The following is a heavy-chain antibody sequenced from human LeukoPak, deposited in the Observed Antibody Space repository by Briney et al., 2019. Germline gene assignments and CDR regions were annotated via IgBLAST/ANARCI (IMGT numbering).Heavy chain of an antibody. CDR2: ISAYNGNT. V-gene: IGHV1-18*01. CDR1: GGTFSDNA. Sequence: ASVKVSCKASGGTFSDNAVSFIRQAPGQGLEWMGWISAYNGNTNYAQKLQGRVTMTTDTSTSTAYMELRSLRSDDTAVYYCARGATSGSYGYWGQGTLVTVSS. CDR3: ARGATSGSYGY. D-gene: IGHD3-10*01. J-gene: IGHJ4*02.